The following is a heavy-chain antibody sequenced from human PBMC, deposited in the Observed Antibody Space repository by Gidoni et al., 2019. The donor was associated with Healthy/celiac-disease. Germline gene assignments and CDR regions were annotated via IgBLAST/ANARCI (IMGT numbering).Heavy chain of an antibody. CDR1: GGSFSGYY. J-gene: IGHJ4*02. V-gene: IGHV4-34*01. CDR2: INHSGST. CDR3: ARGLGYYGSGSYFDC. Sequence: QVQLQQWGAGLLKPSETLSLTCAVYGGSFSGYYWSWIRQPPGKGLEWIGEINHSGSTNYNPSLKSRVTISVDTSKNQFSLKLSSVTAADTAVYYCARGLGYYGSGSYFDCWGQGTLVTVSS. D-gene: IGHD3-10*01.